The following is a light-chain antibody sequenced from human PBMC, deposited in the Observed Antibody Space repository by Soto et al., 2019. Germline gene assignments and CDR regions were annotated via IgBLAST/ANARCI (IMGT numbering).Light chain of an antibody. CDR3: QQYYNWWT. CDR1: QSVGSN. Sequence: EIVMAQSPATLSVSPGERATLSCRASQSVGSNLAWYQQKPGQAPRLLIYGASTRVTGIPARFSGSGSGTEFTLTISSLQSEDFAVYHCQQYYNWWTFGQGTKGDIK. CDR2: GAS. V-gene: IGKV3-15*01. J-gene: IGKJ1*01.